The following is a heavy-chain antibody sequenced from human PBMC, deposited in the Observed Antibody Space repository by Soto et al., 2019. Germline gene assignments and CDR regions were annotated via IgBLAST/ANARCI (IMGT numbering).Heavy chain of an antibody. V-gene: IGHV1-69*06. CDR1: GGTFSSYA. D-gene: IGHD2-21*02. CDR2: IIPIFGTA. J-gene: IGHJ6*02. Sequence: SVKVSCKASGGTFSSYAISWVRQAPGQGLEWMGGIIPIFGTANYAQKFQGRVTITADKSTSTAYMELSSLRSEDTAVYYCARDMVVVTGPYGMDVWGQGTTVTVSS. CDR3: ARDMVVVTGPYGMDV.